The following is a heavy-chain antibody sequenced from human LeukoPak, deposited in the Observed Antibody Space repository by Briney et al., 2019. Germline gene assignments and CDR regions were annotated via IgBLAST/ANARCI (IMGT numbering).Heavy chain of an antibody. CDR3: ARDLSAFYSSGWYYFDY. CDR2: ISGSGGST. Sequence: GGSLRLSCAASGFTFSSYAMSWVRQAPGKGLEWVSAISGSGGSTYYADSVKGRFTISRDNSKNTLYLQMNSLRAEDTAVYYCARDLSAFYSSGWYYFDYWGQGTLVTVSS. D-gene: IGHD6-19*01. V-gene: IGHV3-23*01. CDR1: GFTFSSYA. J-gene: IGHJ4*02.